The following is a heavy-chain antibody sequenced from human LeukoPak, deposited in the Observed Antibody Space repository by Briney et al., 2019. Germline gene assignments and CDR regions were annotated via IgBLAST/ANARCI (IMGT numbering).Heavy chain of an antibody. J-gene: IGHJ6*02. CDR3: ARERTLYVSGSGYGMDV. Sequence: PGGSLRLSCAASGFAFSSYGMHWVRQAPGKGLEWVALIWYDGSNKHYADSVKGRFTISRDSSKNTLYLEMSSLRAEDTAVYFCARERTLYVSGSGYGMDVWGQGTTVTVSS. CDR2: IWYDGSNK. CDR1: GFAFSSYG. V-gene: IGHV3-33*01. D-gene: IGHD3-10*01.